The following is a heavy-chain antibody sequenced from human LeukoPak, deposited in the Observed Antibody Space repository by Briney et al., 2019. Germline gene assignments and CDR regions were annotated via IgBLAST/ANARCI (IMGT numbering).Heavy chain of an antibody. CDR3: ARHSLLFYGSGSYFLNSMDV. CDR2: INDSQIP. V-gene: IGHV4-59*08. J-gene: IGHJ6*02. D-gene: IGHD3-10*01. CDR1: FGSFSSYY. Sequence: AETLSLTCTVSFGSFSSYYWSWIRQPPGKGLEWIGNINDSQIPSYNPSSKGGVTITLDKDQKQYSQSLSAVTAADTAVYYCARHSLLFYGSGSYFLNSMDVWGQGTTVTVSS.